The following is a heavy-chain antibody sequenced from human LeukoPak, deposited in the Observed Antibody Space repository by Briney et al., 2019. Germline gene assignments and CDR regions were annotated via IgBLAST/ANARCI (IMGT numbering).Heavy chain of an antibody. D-gene: IGHD3-10*01. CDR3: ARVERGGSGGFQH. Sequence: PSETLSLTCTVPGGSISSYYWSWIRQPPGKGLEWIGYIYYSGSTNYNPSLKSRVTISVDTSKNQFSLKLSSVTAADTAVYYCARVERGGSGGFQHWGQGTLVTVSS. CDR1: GGSISSYY. V-gene: IGHV4-59*08. J-gene: IGHJ1*01. CDR2: IYYSGST.